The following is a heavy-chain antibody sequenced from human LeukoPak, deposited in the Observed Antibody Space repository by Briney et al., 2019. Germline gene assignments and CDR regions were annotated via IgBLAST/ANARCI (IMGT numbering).Heavy chain of an antibody. CDR2: MNPNSGNT. Sequence: ASVRVSCKASGYTFTSHGMSWVRQAPGQGLEWMGWMNPNSGNTGYAQKFQGRVTITRNTSISTAYMELSSLRSEDTAVYYCARGPYSSGWDYYYYMDVWGKGTTVTVSS. V-gene: IGHV1-8*03. CDR1: GYTFTSHG. D-gene: IGHD6-19*01. CDR3: ARGPYSSGWDYYYYMDV. J-gene: IGHJ6*03.